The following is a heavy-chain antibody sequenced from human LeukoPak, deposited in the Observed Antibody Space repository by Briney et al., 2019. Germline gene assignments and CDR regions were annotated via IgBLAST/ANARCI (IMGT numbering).Heavy chain of an antibody. CDR3: ARDFDEDRPGIVVAGNGY. D-gene: IGHD6-19*01. CDR1: GFTFSSYS. CDR2: ISSSSSTI. J-gene: IGHJ4*02. Sequence: GGSLRLSCAASGFTFSSYSMNWVRQAPGKGLEWVSYISSSSSTIYYADSVKGRFTISRDNAKNSLYLQMNSLRAEDTAVYYCARDFDEDRPGIVVAGNGYWGQGTLVTVSS. V-gene: IGHV3-48*01.